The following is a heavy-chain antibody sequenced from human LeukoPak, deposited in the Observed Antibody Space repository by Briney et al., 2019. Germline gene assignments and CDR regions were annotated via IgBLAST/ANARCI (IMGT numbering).Heavy chain of an antibody. V-gene: IGHV1-8*01. D-gene: IGHD3-10*01. Sequence: ASVKVSCKASGYTFISYDINWVRQATGQGLEWMGWMNPNSGNTGYAQKFQGRVTMTRNTSISTVYMELSSLRSEDTAVYYCARGARGSGNYEWFDPWGQGTLVTVSS. CDR1: GYTFISYD. CDR3: ARGARGSGNYEWFDP. CDR2: MNPNSGNT. J-gene: IGHJ5*02.